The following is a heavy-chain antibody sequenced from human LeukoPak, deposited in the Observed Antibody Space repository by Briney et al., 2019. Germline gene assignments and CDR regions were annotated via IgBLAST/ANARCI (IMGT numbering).Heavy chain of an antibody. CDR2: IYYSGST. CDR1: GGSISSSSYY. V-gene: IGHV4-61*05. Sequence: SETLSLTCTVSGGSISSSSYYWSWIRQPPGKGLEWIGYIYYSGSTNYNPSLKSRVTISVDTSKNQFSLKLSSVTAADTAVYYCARQRGQWELPDAFDIWGQGTMVTVSS. D-gene: IGHD1-26*01. CDR3: ARQRGQWELPDAFDI. J-gene: IGHJ3*02.